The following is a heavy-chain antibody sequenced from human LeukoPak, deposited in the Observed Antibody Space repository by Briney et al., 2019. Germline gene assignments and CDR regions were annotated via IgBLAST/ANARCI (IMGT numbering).Heavy chain of an antibody. J-gene: IGHJ3*02. D-gene: IGHD5-12*01. CDR2: INHSGST. CDR1: GGSFSGYY. Sequence: SETLSLTCAVYGGSFSGYYWSWVRQPPGKGLEWIGEINHSGSTNYNPSLKSRVTISVDTSKNQFSLKLSSVTAADTAVYYCARHTRPGYGGSENAFDIWGQGTMVTVSS. V-gene: IGHV4-34*01. CDR3: ARHTRPGYGGSENAFDI.